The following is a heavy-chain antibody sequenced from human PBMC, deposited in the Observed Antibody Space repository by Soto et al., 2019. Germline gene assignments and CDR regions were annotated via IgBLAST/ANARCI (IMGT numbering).Heavy chain of an antibody. CDR3: VRGSTRDY. Sequence: EVQLVESGGGLVQPGGSLRLSCAASGFTFSNYWMHWVRQAPEKWLVWVSRINSDGSSTTYADSVKGRFTISRDNAKNTLYLQMNSLRDEDTALYYCVRGSTRDYWGQGTLVTVSS. CDR2: INSDGSST. V-gene: IGHV3-74*01. J-gene: IGHJ4*02. CDR1: GFTFSNYW.